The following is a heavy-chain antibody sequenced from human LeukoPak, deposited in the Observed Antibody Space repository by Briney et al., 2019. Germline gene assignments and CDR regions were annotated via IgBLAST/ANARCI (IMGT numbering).Heavy chain of an antibody. CDR3: VNGDQSSWYRTLLY. CDR2: IYSGGST. Sequence: GGSLRLSCAASGFTVSSNYMSWVRQAPGKGLEWVSVIYSGGSTYYADSVKGRFTISRDNSKNTLYLQMSSLRAEDTAMYYCVNGDQSSWYRTLLYWGQGTLVTVSS. V-gene: IGHV3-53*05. CDR1: GFTVSSNY. J-gene: IGHJ4*02. D-gene: IGHD6-13*01.